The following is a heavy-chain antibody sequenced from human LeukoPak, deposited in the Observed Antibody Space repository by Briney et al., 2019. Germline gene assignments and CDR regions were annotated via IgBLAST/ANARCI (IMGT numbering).Heavy chain of an antibody. D-gene: IGHD6-13*01. V-gene: IGHV3-23*01. CDR3: AKADTPGYSSSWPFDY. Sequence: GGSLRLSCAASGFTFSSYAMSWARQAPGKGLEWVSAISGSGGSTYYADSVKGRFTISRDNSKNTLYLQMNSLRAEDTAVYYCAKADTPGYSSSWPFDYWGQGTLVTVSS. J-gene: IGHJ4*02. CDR1: GFTFSSYA. CDR2: ISGSGGST.